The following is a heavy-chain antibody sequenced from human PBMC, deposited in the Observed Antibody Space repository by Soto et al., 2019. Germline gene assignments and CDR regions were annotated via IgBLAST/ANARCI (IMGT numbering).Heavy chain of an antibody. V-gene: IGHV4-4*02. CDR3: ARTPQEWESPHSVHYYYCGMDV. CDR1: GGSISSSNW. Sequence: QVQLQESGPGLVKPSGTLSLTCAVSGGSISSSNWWSWVRQPPGKGLEWIGEIYHSGSTNYNPSLKSRVTISVDKSKNQFSLKLSSVTAADTAVYYCARTPQEWESPHSVHYYYCGMDVWGQGTTVTVSS. CDR2: IYHSGST. J-gene: IGHJ6*02. D-gene: IGHD1-26*01.